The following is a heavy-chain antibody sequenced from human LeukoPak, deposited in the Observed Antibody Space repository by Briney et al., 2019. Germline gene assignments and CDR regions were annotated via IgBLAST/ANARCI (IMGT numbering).Heavy chain of an antibody. CDR3: ARLRSYDYGGNGLDY. D-gene: IGHD4-23*01. CDR1: GGSISSYY. Sequence: TSETLSLTCTVSGGSISSYYWSWIRQPPGKGLEWIGYIYYSGSTNYNPSLKSRVTISVDTSKNQFSLKLSSVTAADTAVYYCARLRSYDYGGNGLDYWGQGTLVTVSS. CDR2: IYYSGST. V-gene: IGHV4-59*08. J-gene: IGHJ4*02.